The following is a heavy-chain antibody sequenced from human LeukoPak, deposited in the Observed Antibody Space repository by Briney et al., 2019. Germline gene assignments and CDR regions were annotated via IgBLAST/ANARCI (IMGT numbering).Heavy chain of an antibody. D-gene: IGHD2-2*01. CDR1: GYTFTTYD. Sequence: ASVKVSCKASGYTFTTYDVNWVRQAPGQGLEWMGWMNPNSGNTGYAQKFQGRVTMTRNTSISTAYMELSSLRSEDTAVYYCARGGPAAMLAYYYYGMDVWGQGTTVTVSS. CDR2: MNPNSGNT. V-gene: IGHV1-8*01. CDR3: ARGGPAAMLAYYYYGMDV. J-gene: IGHJ6*02.